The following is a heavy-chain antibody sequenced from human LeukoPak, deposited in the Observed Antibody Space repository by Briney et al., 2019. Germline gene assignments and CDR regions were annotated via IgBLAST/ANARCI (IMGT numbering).Heavy chain of an antibody. CDR1: GFTFSSYV. CDR2: IWNDGSNK. V-gene: IGHV3-33*01. Sequence: GGSLRLSCAASGFTFSSYVMHWVRQAPGKGLEWVAVIWNDGSNKYLADSVKGRFTISRDSSKNTLYLQMNSLRAEDTAVYYCASATGDNDAFDIWGQGTMVTVSS. CDR3: ASATGDNDAFDI. D-gene: IGHD7-27*01. J-gene: IGHJ3*02.